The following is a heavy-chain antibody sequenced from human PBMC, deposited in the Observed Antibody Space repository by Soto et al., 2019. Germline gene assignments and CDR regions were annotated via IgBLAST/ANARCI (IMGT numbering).Heavy chain of an antibody. Sequence: SETLSLTCAVYGGSFSGYYWSWIRQPPGKGLEWIGEINHSGSTNYNPSLKSRVTISVDTSKNQFSLKLSSVTAADTAVYYCARSLKGAWELRFPRKLQTNWFDPWGQGTLVTVSS. V-gene: IGHV4-34*01. D-gene: IGHD1-26*01. CDR2: INHSGST. J-gene: IGHJ5*02. CDR3: ARSLKGAWELRFPRKLQTNWFDP. CDR1: GGSFSGYY.